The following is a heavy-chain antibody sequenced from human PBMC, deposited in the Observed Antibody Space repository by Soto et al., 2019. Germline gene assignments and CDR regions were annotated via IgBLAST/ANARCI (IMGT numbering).Heavy chain of an antibody. CDR3: TRRGVAATLYYYYGMDV. D-gene: IGHD2-15*01. CDR2: ISSSSSTI. Sequence: LRLSCAASGFTFSSYSMNWVRQAPGKGLEWVSYISSSSSTIYYADSVKGRFTISRDDSKNTAYLQMNSLKTEDTAVYYCTRRGVAATLYYYYGMDVWGQGTTVTVSS. J-gene: IGHJ6*02. V-gene: IGHV3-48*01. CDR1: GFTFSSYS.